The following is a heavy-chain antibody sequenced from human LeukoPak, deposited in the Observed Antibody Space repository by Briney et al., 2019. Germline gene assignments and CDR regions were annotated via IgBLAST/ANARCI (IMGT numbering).Heavy chain of an antibody. CDR1: GFTFSSYA. J-gene: IGHJ4*02. CDR3: AKVMEYSYGPSFFDY. CDR2: IRGSGGST. Sequence: GGSLRLSCAASGFTFSSYAMSWVRQAPGKGLEWVSAIRGSGGSTYYADSVKGRFTISRDNSKNTLYLQMNSLRAEDTAVYYCAKVMEYSYGPSFFDYWGQGTLVTVSS. D-gene: IGHD5-18*01. V-gene: IGHV3-23*01.